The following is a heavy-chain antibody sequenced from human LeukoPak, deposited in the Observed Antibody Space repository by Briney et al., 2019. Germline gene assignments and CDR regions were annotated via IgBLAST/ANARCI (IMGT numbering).Heavy chain of an antibody. Sequence: PGGSLRLSCAASGFTFSSYAMSWVRQAPGKGPEWVSAISGSGGSTYYADSVKGRFTISRDNSKNTLYLQMNSLRAEDTAVYYCAKDSSLGGLWFGELCCAFDIWGQGTMVTVSS. CDR2: ISGSGGST. J-gene: IGHJ3*02. D-gene: IGHD3-10*01. CDR3: AKDSSLGGLWFGELCCAFDI. CDR1: GFTFSSYA. V-gene: IGHV3-23*01.